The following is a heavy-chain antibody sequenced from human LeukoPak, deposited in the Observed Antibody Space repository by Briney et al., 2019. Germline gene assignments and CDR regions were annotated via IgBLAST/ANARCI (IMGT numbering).Heavy chain of an antibody. D-gene: IGHD3-3*01. J-gene: IGHJ4*02. CDR3: ARGRLGYDFWSGYSPQYYFDY. CDR2: INHSGST. V-gene: IGHV4-34*01. Sequence: SETLSLTCAVYGGSFSGYYWSWIRQPPGKGLEWIGEINHSGSTNYNPSLKSRVTISVDTSKNQFSLKLSSVTAADTAVYYCARGRLGYDFWSGYSPQYYFDYWGQGTLVTVSP. CDR1: GGSFSGYY.